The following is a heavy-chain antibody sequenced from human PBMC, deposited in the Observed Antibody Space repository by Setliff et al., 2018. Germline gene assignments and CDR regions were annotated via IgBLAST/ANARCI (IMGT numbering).Heavy chain of an antibody. CDR3: ARGAKWGDFLNYFDY. CDR1: GDSISNGRIY. J-gene: IGHJ4*02. Sequence: PSETLSLTCTVSGDSISNGRIYWSWLRQRPGKGLEWIGYIYYTGRTSFNPSLRSRPALSLDTSENQFSLTLTSVTAADTAVYYCARGAKWGDFLNYFDYWGQGALVTV. V-gene: IGHV4-31*03. D-gene: IGHD1-26*01. CDR2: IYYTGRT.